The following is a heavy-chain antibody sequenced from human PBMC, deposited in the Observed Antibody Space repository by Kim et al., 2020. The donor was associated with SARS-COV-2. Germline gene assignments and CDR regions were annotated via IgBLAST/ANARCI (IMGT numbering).Heavy chain of an antibody. CDR3: ARAARLVANPYYFDY. V-gene: IGHV4-59*01. J-gene: IGHJ4*02. Sequence: PSLKSRVTISVDTSKNQFSLKLSSVTAADTAVYYCARAARLVANPYYFDYWGQGTLVTVSS. D-gene: IGHD3-16*01.